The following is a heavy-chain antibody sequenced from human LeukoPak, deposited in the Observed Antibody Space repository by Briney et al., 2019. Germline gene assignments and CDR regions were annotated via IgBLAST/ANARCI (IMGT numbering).Heavy chain of an antibody. D-gene: IGHD2-8*01. CDR3: AKALYDFTVKDNWCDP. CDR2: INGSGGRT. Sequence: GGSLRLSCAASGFTFSSYAMSWVRQAPGKGLEWVSAINGSGGRTYYADSVKGRFTISRDNSKNTLYLQMNSLRAKDTAVYYCAKALYDFTVKDNWCDPWGQGTLVTVSS. V-gene: IGHV3-23*01. J-gene: IGHJ5*02. CDR1: GFTFSSYA.